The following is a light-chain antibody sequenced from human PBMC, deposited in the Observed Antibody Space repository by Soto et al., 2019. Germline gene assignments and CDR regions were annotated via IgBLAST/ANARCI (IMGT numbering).Light chain of an antibody. CDR3: QQSFTIPRP. J-gene: IGKJ1*01. CDR1: QSITTS. Sequence: DIQLTQSPSSLSASVGDRLTITCRASQSITTSLNWYQQTPGKAPKVLIFGASNLQSGVPSRFSGSGSGTDFTLTITSLQPEDFATYYCQQSFTIPRPFGQGTRVEIQ. CDR2: GAS. V-gene: IGKV1-39*01.